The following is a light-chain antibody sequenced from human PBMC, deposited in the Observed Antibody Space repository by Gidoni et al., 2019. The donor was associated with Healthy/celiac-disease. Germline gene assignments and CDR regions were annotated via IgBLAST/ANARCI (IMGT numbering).Light chain of an antibody. CDR2: PDS. J-gene: IGLJ1*01. Sequence: SYELTQPPSVSVSPGQTASITCSGDKLGDKYACWYQQKPGQSPVLVIYPDSKRPSGIPERFSGSNSGNTATLTISGTQAMDEADYYCQAWDSSILYVFGTGTKVTVL. CDR1: KLGDKY. CDR3: QAWDSSILYV. V-gene: IGLV3-1*01.